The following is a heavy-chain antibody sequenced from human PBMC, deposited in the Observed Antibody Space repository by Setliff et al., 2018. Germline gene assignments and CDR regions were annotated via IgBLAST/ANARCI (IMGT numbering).Heavy chain of an antibody. CDR1: GGSFSTYF. J-gene: IGHJ2*01. Sequence: SETLSLTCAVYGGSFSTYFWSWIRQPPGKGLEWIGEIGHSGSANYNPSLKSRVTMSVDTSKNQFSLKLTSVTAADTAVYYCARAQVVFAISAPVWYFEVWGRGTQVTVSS. V-gene: IGHV4-34*01. CDR2: IGHSGSA. D-gene: IGHD2-21*01. CDR3: ARAQVVFAISAPVWYFEV.